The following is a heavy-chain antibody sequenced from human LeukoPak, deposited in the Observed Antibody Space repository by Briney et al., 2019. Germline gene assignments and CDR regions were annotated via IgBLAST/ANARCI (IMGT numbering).Heavy chain of an antibody. CDR1: GGSISSYY. Sequence: SETLSLTCTVSGGSISSYYWSWIRQPPGKGLEWIGYIYYSGSTNYNPSLKSRVTISVDTSTNQFSLKLSSVTAADTAVYYCAAEYISGWYYFDYWGQGTLVTVSS. CDR2: IYYSGST. D-gene: IGHD6-13*01. V-gene: IGHV4-59*08. J-gene: IGHJ4*02. CDR3: AAEYISGWYYFDY.